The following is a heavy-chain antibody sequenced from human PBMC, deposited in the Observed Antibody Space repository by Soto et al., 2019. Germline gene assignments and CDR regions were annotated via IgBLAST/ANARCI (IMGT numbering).Heavy chain of an antibody. CDR2: IWYDGNTK. D-gene: IGHD6-19*01. CDR3: ARPLVAPVAGPYYYGMDV. V-gene: IGHV3-33*01. Sequence: QIQLVESGGGVVQPGRSLRLSCTASGFTFNSYGFNWVRQAPGKGLEWVAVIWYDGNTKYYADSVKGRFTISRDNLRSTVCLQMNSLTAEDTAVYYCARPLVAPVAGPYYYGMDVWGQGTTVTVSS. CDR1: GFTFNSYG. J-gene: IGHJ6*02.